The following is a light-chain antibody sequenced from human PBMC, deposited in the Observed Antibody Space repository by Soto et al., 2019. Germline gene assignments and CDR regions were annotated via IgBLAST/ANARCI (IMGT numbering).Light chain of an antibody. V-gene: IGKV1-5*01. Sequence: DIQMTQSPSTLSASVGDRFTITFRSSQSIGRWLAWYQQKPGKAPKVLIYDASTLKSGVPSRFSGSGSGTDFTLTISSLQPDDFATYYCQQYNSYSPKAFGQGTKVDI. CDR2: DAS. CDR1: QSIGRW. CDR3: QQYNSYSPKA. J-gene: IGKJ1*01.